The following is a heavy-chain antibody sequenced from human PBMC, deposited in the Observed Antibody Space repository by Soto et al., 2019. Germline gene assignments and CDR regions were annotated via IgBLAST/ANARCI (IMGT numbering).Heavy chain of an antibody. J-gene: IGHJ4*02. CDR2: IDPSDSST. V-gene: IGHV5-10-1*01. Sequence: PGESLKISCKYSGNSFTKYWINWVRQMPGKGLEWVGRIDPSDSSTKSSPSFQGHVTISGDKSIRTAYLQWTGLQTSDTAMYYCASTPKWLQFHFDSWGQGTLVPVSS. CDR3: ASTPKWLQFHFDS. D-gene: IGHD5-12*01. CDR1: GNSFTKYW.